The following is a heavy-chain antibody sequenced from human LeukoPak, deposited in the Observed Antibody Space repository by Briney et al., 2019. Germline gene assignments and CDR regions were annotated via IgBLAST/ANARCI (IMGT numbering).Heavy chain of an antibody. Sequence: GGSLRLSCAASGFTFSSYWMHWVRQAPGKGLVWVSRINSDGSSTRYADSVKGRFTISRYNAKNTLYLQMNSLRAEDTAVYYCARERNLEIAVAGTIFDYWGQGTLVTVSS. J-gene: IGHJ4*02. CDR1: GFTFSSYW. CDR2: INSDGSST. D-gene: IGHD6-19*01. CDR3: ARERNLEIAVAGTIFDY. V-gene: IGHV3-74*01.